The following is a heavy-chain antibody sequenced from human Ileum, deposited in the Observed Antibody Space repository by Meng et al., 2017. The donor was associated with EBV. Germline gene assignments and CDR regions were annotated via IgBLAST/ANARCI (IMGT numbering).Heavy chain of an antibody. V-gene: IGHV4-61*08. CDR3: ARERGGGDRGIQ. D-gene: IGHD2-21*02. Sequence: QVQVKGSGPGLVKPSETLSLTFSVSNGSVSSYGYYWTWIRQPPGKGLEWIGYMSYTGSTNYKSTLKSRVTISVDKSKNQFSLKLSSVTAADTAVYYCARERGGGDRGIQWGQGTLVTVSS. J-gene: IGHJ4*02. CDR2: MSYTGST. CDR1: NGSVSSYGYY.